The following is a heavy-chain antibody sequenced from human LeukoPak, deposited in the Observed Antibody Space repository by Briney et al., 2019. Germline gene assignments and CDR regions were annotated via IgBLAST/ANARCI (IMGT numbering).Heavy chain of an antibody. CDR2: INPYNINT. D-gene: IGHD1-14*01. V-gene: IGHV1-18*01. CDR1: GYTFSNYG. Sequence: ASVKVSCKASGYTFSNYGVNWVRQAPGQGLEWMGWINPYNINTLYSARFQGGVIMTRDTSTSTVYMELRGLRSDDTAVYFCAREDRNAFDIWGQGTMITVSS. J-gene: IGHJ3*02. CDR3: AREDRNAFDI.